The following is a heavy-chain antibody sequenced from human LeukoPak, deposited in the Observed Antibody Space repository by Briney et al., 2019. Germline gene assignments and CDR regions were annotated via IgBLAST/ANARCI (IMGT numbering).Heavy chain of an antibody. CDR2: VAHHGKT. CDR3: TRTNRDWVPSDY. D-gene: IGHD2-21*01. CDR1: CGSINNANW. J-gene: IGHJ4*02. Sequence: PSGTLSLTCAVCCGSINNANWWSWVRQPPGEGLEWIAEVAHHGKTNYNPSLESRVTVSLDKSKSQFSLNLTSVTAADTAVYFCTRTNRDWVPSDYWGQGTLVTVSS. V-gene: IGHV4-4*02.